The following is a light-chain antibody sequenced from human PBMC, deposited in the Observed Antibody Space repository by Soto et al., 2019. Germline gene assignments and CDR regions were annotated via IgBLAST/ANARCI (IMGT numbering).Light chain of an antibody. Sequence: IVMTQSPATLSVSPGERATLSCRASQNIYSNVAWYQQRPGQAPRLLIYRASTRAPGIPARISGSGSGTEFTLTISSLQSEDFAVYYCQQFRNWPWTFGQGTKVDI. V-gene: IGKV3-15*01. CDR2: RAS. CDR1: QNIYSN. CDR3: QQFRNWPWT. J-gene: IGKJ1*01.